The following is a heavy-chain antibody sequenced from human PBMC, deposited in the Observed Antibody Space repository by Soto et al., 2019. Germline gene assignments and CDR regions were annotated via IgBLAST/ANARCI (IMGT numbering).Heavy chain of an antibody. D-gene: IGHD3-16*02. CDR1: GDSVTSDDYY. Sequence: PSETLSLTCTVSGDSVTSDDYYWGWIRRPPGQGLEWIGNISYSGSTYYNPPLKSRVTISVDTSKNQFSLKLSSVTAADTAVYYCARCIMITFGGVIAYTHFDYWGQGTLVTVSS. J-gene: IGHJ4*02. CDR3: ARCIMITFGGVIAYTHFDY. V-gene: IGHV4-30-4*08. CDR2: ISYSGST.